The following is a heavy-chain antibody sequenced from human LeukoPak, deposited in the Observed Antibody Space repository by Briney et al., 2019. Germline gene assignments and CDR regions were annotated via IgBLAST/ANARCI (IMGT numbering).Heavy chain of an antibody. V-gene: IGHV3-73*01. CDR2: IRSKANSYAT. CDR3: AKDVDYGDYVVY. D-gene: IGHD4-17*01. Sequence: GGSLRLSCAASGFTFSGSAMHWVRQASGKGLEWVGRIRSKANSYATAYAASVKGRFTISRDDSKNTAYLQMNSLRAEDTAIYYCAKDVDYGDYVVYWGQGTLVTVSS. J-gene: IGHJ4*02. CDR1: GFTFSGSA.